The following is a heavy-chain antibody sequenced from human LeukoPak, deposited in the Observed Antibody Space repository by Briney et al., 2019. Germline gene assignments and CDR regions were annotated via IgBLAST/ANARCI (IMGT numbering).Heavy chain of an antibody. CDR2: ISSSGGST. CDR1: GFAISSYA. J-gene: IGHJ4*02. Sequence: PGGSLRLSCAASGFAISSYAMSWVRQAAGKGLEWVSSISSSGGSTYYADSVKGRFTISRDYSKNTLYLQMNSLRAEDTAVYYCAKDLYTYGTTPLDYWGQGILVTVSS. CDR3: AKDLYTYGTTPLDY. D-gene: IGHD5-18*01. V-gene: IGHV3-23*01.